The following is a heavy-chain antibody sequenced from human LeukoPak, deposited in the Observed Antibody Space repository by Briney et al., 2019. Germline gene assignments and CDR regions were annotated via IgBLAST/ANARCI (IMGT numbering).Heavy chain of an antibody. V-gene: IGHV5-51*01. D-gene: IGHD2-2*01. CDR3: ARRDCSSTSCQGFDP. Sequence: ASVKVSCKGSGYSFTSYWIGWVRQIPGRGLEWMGIIYPGDSDTRYRPSFQGQVTISADKSISTAYLQWSSLKASDTAMYYCARRDCSSTSCQGFDPWGQGTLVTVSS. J-gene: IGHJ5*02. CDR2: IYPGDSDT. CDR1: GYSFTSYW.